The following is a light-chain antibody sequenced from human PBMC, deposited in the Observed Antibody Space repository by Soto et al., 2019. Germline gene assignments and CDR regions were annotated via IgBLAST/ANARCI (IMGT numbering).Light chain of an antibody. CDR1: QSVNSGY. CDR3: QQYGISQNT. CDR2: GAS. J-gene: IGKJ2*01. V-gene: IGKV3-20*01. Sequence: ETVMTQSPGTLSLSPGERATLSCRASQSVNSGYLAWYQQKPGQAPRLLIFGASNRATGIPDRFTGSGSGTDFTLTISRLEPEHFAVYYCQQYGISQNTFGQGTKLEIK.